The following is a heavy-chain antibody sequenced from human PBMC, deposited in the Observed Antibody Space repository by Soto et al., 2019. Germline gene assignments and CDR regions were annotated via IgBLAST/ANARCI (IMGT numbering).Heavy chain of an antibody. Sequence: SQTLSLTCAISGDSVSSNSAGWNWIRQSPSRGLEWLGRTYYRSKWYNDYGVSVKSRITINPDTSKNQFSLQLSSVIPEDTAVYYCAGENDYYGSGSFSYWGQGTPVTVYS. D-gene: IGHD3-10*01. CDR2: TYYRSKWYN. V-gene: IGHV6-1*01. CDR3: AGENDYYGSGSFSY. J-gene: IGHJ4*02. CDR1: GDSVSSNSAG.